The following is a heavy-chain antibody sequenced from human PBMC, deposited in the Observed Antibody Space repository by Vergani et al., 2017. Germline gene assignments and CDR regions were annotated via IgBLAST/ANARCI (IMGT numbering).Heavy chain of an antibody. CDR3: ARAAYCSSTSCRRDFDY. Sequence: QVQLQQWGAGLLKPSETLSLTCAVYGGSFSGYYWSWIRQPPGKGLEWIGEINHSGSTNYNPSLKSRVTISVYTSKNQFSLKLSSVTAADTAVYYCARAAYCSSTSCRRDFDYWGQGTLVTVSS. V-gene: IGHV4-34*01. J-gene: IGHJ4*02. CDR2: INHSGST. CDR1: GGSFSGYY. D-gene: IGHD2-2*01.